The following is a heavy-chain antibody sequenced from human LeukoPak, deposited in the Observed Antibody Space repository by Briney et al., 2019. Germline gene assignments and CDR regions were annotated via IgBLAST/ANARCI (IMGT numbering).Heavy chain of an antibody. CDR1: GYSISSGYY. Sequence: PSETLSLTCAVSGYSISSGYYWGWIRQPPGKGLEWIGEINHSGSTNYNPSLKSRVTISVDTSKNQFSLKLSSVTAADTAVYYCARGPRITMIVVAQRYFQHWGQGTLVTVSS. V-gene: IGHV4-38-2*01. CDR3: ARGPRITMIVVAQRYFQH. CDR2: INHSGST. J-gene: IGHJ1*01. D-gene: IGHD3-22*01.